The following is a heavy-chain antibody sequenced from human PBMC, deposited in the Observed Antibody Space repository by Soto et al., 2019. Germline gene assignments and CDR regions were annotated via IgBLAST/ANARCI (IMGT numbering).Heavy chain of an antibody. J-gene: IGHJ4*02. CDR2: IIPIFGTA. D-gene: IGHD3-22*01. CDR3: AREYYDSSGYIPGAFDY. Sequence: QVQLVQSGAEVKKPGSSVKVSCKASGGTFSSYAISWVRQAPGQGLEWMGGIIPIFGTANYAQKFQGRVKITADESTSTAYMELSSLRSEDTGVYYCAREYYDSSGYIPGAFDYWGQGTLVTVSS. CDR1: GGTFSSYA. V-gene: IGHV1-69*01.